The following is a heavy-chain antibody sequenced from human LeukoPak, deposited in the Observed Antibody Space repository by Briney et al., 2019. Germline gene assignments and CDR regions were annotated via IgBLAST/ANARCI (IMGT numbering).Heavy chain of an antibody. J-gene: IGHJ4*02. CDR2: ISYDGSNK. CDR3: AKDQGDSLVGATEGFHY. CDR1: GFTFSSYG. D-gene: IGHD1-26*01. Sequence: GRSLRLSCAASGFTFSSYGMHWVRQAPGKGLEWVSVISYDGSNKYYADSVKGRFTISRDNSKNTLYLPMNSLRAEDTAVYSCAKDQGDSLVGATEGFHYWGQGTLVTVSS. V-gene: IGHV3-30*18.